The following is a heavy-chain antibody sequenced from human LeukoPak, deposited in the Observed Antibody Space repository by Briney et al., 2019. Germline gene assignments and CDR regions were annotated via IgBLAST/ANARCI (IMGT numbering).Heavy chain of an antibody. CDR3: AKDRVAVAGSMEY. CDR1: GFTFSSYG. CDR2: IRYDGSNK. Sequence: GGSLRLSCAASGFTFSSYGMHWVRQAPGKGLEWVAFIRYDGSNKYYADSVKGRFTISRDNSKNTLYLQMNSLRAEDTAVYYCAKDRVAVAGSMEYWGQGTLVTVSS. J-gene: IGHJ4*02. D-gene: IGHD6-19*01. V-gene: IGHV3-30*02.